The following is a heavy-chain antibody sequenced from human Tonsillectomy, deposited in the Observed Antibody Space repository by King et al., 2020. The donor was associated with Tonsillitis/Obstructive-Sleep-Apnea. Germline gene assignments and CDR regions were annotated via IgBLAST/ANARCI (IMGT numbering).Heavy chain of an antibody. CDR3: TREGITIFGVVIDHYFDY. V-gene: IGHV3-49*05. CDR1: GFSFGDYT. J-gene: IGHJ4*02. CDR2: IRSKAYGGTT. D-gene: IGHD3-3*01. Sequence: EVQLVESGGGLVKPGRSLRLSCTASGFSFGDYTMSWFRQAPGKGLEWVTFIRSKAYGGTTEYAASVKGRFTISRDDSKSIAYLQMNSLKTEDTAGYYCTREGITIFGVVIDHYFDYWGQGTLVTVSS.